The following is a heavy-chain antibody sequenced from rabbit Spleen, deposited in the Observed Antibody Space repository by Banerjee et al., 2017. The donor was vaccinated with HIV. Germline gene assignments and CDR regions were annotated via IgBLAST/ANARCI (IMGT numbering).Heavy chain of an antibody. CDR2: IYDSSGTT. D-gene: IGHD1-1*01. Sequence: QSLEESGGDLVKPGASLTLTCTASGFDFSSSYYMCWVRQAPGKGLEWIACIYDSSGTTYYANWVNGRFTISRTSSTTVTLRMTSLTAADTATYFCARDTSSSFSSYGMDLWGPGTLVTVS. CDR3: ARDTSSSFSSYGMDL. V-gene: IGHV1S40*01. CDR1: GFDFSSSYY. J-gene: IGHJ6*01.